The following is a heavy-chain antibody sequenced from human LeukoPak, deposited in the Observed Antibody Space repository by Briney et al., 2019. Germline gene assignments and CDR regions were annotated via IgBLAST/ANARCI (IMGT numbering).Heavy chain of an antibody. CDR2: IKQDGSEK. J-gene: IGHJ4*02. V-gene: IGHV3-7*03. Sequence: GGSLRLSCAASGFTFSSYWMSWVRQAPGKGLEWVANIKQDGSEKYYVDSVKGRFTISRDNAKNSLYLQMNSLRAEDTAVYYCAKDLDDSSGYADYWGQGTLVTVSS. CDR1: GFTFSSYW. CDR3: AKDLDDSSGYADY. D-gene: IGHD3-22*01.